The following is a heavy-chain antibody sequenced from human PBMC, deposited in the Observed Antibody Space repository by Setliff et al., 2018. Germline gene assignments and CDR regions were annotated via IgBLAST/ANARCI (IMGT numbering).Heavy chain of an antibody. D-gene: IGHD2-21*01. CDR1: GYNFSSYA. Sequence: ASVKVSCKTSGYNFSSYAISWVRQAPGQGLEWMGWISVYNSNTNYAQKLQGRVTMTTDTSTSTAYMELRSLRSDDTAVYYCAKGQFSYCGGDCLDAFDIWGQGTMVTVSS. V-gene: IGHV1-18*01. CDR2: ISVYNSNT. J-gene: IGHJ3*02. CDR3: AKGQFSYCGGDCLDAFDI.